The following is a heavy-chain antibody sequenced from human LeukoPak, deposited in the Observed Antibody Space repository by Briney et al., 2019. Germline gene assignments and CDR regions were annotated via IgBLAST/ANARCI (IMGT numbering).Heavy chain of an antibody. CDR1: GGSIMSSSYY. J-gene: IGHJ5*02. CDR3: ARLVPPFSGWFDP. V-gene: IGHV4-39*01. D-gene: IGHD2-2*01. CDR2: MYYSGST. Sequence: PSETLSLTCTVSGGSIMSSSYYWGWIRQPPGKGLEWIGSMYYSGSTYYKPSLKSRVTMSADTSKNQFSLQLSSVTAADTAVYYCARLVPPFSGWFDPWGQGTLVTVSS.